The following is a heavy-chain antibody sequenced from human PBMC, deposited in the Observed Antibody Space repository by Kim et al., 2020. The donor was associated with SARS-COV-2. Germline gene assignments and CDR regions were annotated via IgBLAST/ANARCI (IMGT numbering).Heavy chain of an antibody. V-gene: IGHV4-59*01. D-gene: IGHD3-10*01. CDR3: ARVGGPEGTYYYYGMDV. Sequence: SLRDRVTISEDTSKNQFSLNLRSVTAADTAIYYCARVGGPEGTYYYYGMDVWGQGTTVTVSS. J-gene: IGHJ6*02.